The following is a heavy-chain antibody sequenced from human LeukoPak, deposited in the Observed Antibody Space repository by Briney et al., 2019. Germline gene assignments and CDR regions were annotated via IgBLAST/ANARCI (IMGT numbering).Heavy chain of an antibody. D-gene: IGHD5-18*01. CDR3: ARGGVQLWFLRSRGWFDP. CDR2: INHSGST. Sequence: RPSETLSLTCAVYGGSFSGYYWSWIRQPPGKGLEWIGEINHSGSTNYNPSLKSRVTISVDTSKNQFSLKLSSVTAADTAVYYCARGGVQLWFLRSRGWFDPRGQGTLVTVSS. J-gene: IGHJ5*02. V-gene: IGHV4-34*01. CDR1: GGSFSGYY.